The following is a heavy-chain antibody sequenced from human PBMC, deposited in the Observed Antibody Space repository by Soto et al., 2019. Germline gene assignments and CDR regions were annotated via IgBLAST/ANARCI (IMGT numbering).Heavy chain of an antibody. CDR2: IYYSGST. D-gene: IGHD6-19*01. CDR1: GFSISSYN. CDR3: WRVRRKVGQWLAYNWFDP. J-gene: IGHJ5*02. V-gene: IGHV4-59*01. Sequence: AETLSLSCTVSGFSISSYNWSWIRQPPGKGLEWIGNIYYSGSTNYNPSSEKRRTTSVNTTNKNSSLMQSAMTAADATVYYFWRVRRKVGQWLAYNWFDPWGQGTLVTVSS.